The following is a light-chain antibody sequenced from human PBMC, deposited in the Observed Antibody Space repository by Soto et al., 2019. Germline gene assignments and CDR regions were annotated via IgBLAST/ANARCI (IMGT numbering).Light chain of an antibody. V-gene: IGKV3-20*01. CDR2: GAS. CDR1: QSFGSSY. CDR3: QQYGSSSWT. Sequence: EVVLTQSPGTLSLSPGERATLSCRASQSFGSSYLAWYQQKPGQAPRLLIYGASNRATGIPDRFSGYGSGTDFTLTISRLEPEDFAVYYCQQYGSSSWTFGQGTKAEIK. J-gene: IGKJ1*01.